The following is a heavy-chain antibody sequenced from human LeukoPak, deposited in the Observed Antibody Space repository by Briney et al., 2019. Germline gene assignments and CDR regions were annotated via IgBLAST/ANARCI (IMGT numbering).Heavy chain of an antibody. CDR3: ARDGVVVTRGAFDI. Sequence: SETLSLTCTVSGGSIGSSPYFWGWIRQPPGKGLEWIGSISSSGSAYYNPSLKSRVTISVDTSKNQFSLKLSSVTAADTAVYYCARDGVVVTRGAFDIWGQGTRVTVSS. CDR2: ISSSGSA. CDR1: GGSIGSSPYF. V-gene: IGHV4-39*07. D-gene: IGHD2-2*01. J-gene: IGHJ3*02.